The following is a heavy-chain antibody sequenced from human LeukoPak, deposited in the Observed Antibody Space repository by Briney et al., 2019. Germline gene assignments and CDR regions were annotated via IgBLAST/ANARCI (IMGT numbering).Heavy chain of an antibody. D-gene: IGHD3-10*02. CDR1: GGSFSGYY. CDR2: INHSGST. V-gene: IGHV4-34*01. CDR3: ACSSDYSDY. Sequence: SETLSLTCAVYGGSFSGYYWSWIRQPPGKGLEWIGEINHSGSTTYNPSLKSRVTISVDTSKNQFSLKLSSVTAADTAVYYCACSSDYSDYWGQGTLVTVSS. J-gene: IGHJ4*02.